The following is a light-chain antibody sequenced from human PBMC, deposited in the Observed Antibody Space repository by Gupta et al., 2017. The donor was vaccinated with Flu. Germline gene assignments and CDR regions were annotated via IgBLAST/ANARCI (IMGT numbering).Light chain of an antibody. J-gene: IGLJ1*01. CDR3: GTSDASMSAYV. V-gene: IGLV1-51*01. CDR1: GSKIGNNY. Sequence: QSVLTQPPSLSAAPGLEANITRAGSGSKIGNNYVSWYHQYPPTAPKLLIFYNVKRRSGVPDRFSASKSGATATLDTTDLQTGDEADYYCGTSDASMSAYVFGTGTKVTVL. CDR2: YNV.